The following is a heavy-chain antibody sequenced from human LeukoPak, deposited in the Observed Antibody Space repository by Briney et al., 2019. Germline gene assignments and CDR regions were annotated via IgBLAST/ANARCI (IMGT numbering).Heavy chain of an antibody. V-gene: IGHV3-23*01. D-gene: IGHD3-10*01. CDR1: GFTFNNYA. Sequence: GGSPRLSCAASGFTFNNYAMSWVRQAPGKGLEWVSTISGSGGSTFYADSVKGRFTISRDNSKNTLYLQMTSLRAENTAVYYCAKDLWFGELSPVDYWGQGTLVTVSS. CDR2: ISGSGGST. CDR3: AKDLWFGELSPVDY. J-gene: IGHJ4*02.